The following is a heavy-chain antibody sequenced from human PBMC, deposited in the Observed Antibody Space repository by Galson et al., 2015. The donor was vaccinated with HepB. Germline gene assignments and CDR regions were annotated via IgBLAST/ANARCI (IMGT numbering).Heavy chain of an antibody. CDR3: ARGLAWEYQLPSTNWFDP. CDR2: INPSGGST. D-gene: IGHD2-2*01. J-gene: IGHJ5*02. Sequence: SVKVSCKASGYTFTSYYMHWVRQAPGQGLEWMGIINPSGGSTSYAQKFQGRVTMTRDTSTSTVYMELSSLSSVTAADTAVYYCARGLAWEYQLPSTNWFDPWGQGTLVTVSS. V-gene: IGHV1-46*01. CDR1: GYTFTSYY.